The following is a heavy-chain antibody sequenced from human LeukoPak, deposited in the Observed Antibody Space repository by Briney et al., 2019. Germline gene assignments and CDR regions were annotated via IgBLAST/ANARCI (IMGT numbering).Heavy chain of an antibody. CDR3: AREVGAFDY. CDR1: GGSISSYY. D-gene: IGHD1-26*01. Sequence: KPSETLSLTRTVSGGSISSYYWSWIRQPPGKGLEWIGYIYYSGSTNYNPSLKSRVTISVDTSKNQFSLKLSSVTAADTAVYYCAREVGAFDYWGQGTLVTVSS. J-gene: IGHJ4*02. CDR2: IYYSGST. V-gene: IGHV4-59*01.